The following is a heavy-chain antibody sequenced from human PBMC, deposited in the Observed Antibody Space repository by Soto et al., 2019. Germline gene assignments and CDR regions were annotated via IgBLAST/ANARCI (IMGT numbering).Heavy chain of an antibody. V-gene: IGHV3-33*01. D-gene: IGHD3-16*01. CDR1: GFTFSSYG. J-gene: IGHJ6*03. CDR3: AREAVALSMITFGGLYYMDV. CDR2: IWYDGSNK. Sequence: PGGSLRLSCAASGFTFSSYGMHWVRQAPGKGLEWVAVIWYDGSNKYYADSVKGRFTISRDNAKNTLYLQMNSLRAEDTAVYYCAREAVALSMITFGGLYYMDVWGKGATVTVSS.